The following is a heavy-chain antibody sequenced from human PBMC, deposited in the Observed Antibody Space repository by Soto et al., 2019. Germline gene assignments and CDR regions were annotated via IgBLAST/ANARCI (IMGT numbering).Heavy chain of an antibody. V-gene: IGHV4-34*01. CDR1: GGSLTGYY. J-gene: IGHJ4*02. Sequence: QVHLQQWGAGLLKPSETLSLTCAVNGGSLTGYYWSWIRQPPGKGLEWIGEIKDGGVTNYNPSLWGRVTLSADPSKNQFSLKLNSVTAADTAVYYCEGGQEGIVATHWDQGTLVTVSS. CDR2: IKDGGVT. D-gene: IGHD5-12*01. CDR3: EGGQEGIVATH.